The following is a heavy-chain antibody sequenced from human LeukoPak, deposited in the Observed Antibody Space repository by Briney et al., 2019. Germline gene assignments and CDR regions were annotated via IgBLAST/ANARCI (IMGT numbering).Heavy chain of an antibody. CDR2: INTYNGNT. Sequence: ASVKVSCKSSGYPFPSYGISWVRQAPGQGLEWMGWINTYNGNTNYAQKLQGRVSMTTDTSTSTAYMELRSLRSDDTAVYYCARHGYYYDNTDPRTIFDYWGQGTLVTVSS. CDR3: ARHGYYYDNTDPRTIFDY. J-gene: IGHJ4*02. D-gene: IGHD3-22*01. V-gene: IGHV1-18*04. CDR1: GYPFPSYG.